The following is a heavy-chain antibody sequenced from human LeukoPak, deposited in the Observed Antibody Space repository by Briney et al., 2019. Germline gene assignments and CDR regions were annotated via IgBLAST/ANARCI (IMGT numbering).Heavy chain of an antibody. V-gene: IGHV4-59*01. Sequence: SETLSLTCTVSSGPLSDYYWSWIRQPPGKGLEWIGYIYYKGSTKYNPSLESRVAISVDTSKNQFSLKLNSVTAADTAVYFCARAVAGTFGYWGQGTLVTVSS. J-gene: IGHJ4*02. CDR3: ARAVAGTFGY. D-gene: IGHD6-19*01. CDR2: IYYKGST. CDR1: SGPLSDYY.